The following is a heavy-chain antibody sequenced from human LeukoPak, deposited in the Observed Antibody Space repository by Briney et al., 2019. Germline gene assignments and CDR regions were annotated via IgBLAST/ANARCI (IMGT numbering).Heavy chain of an antibody. D-gene: IGHD1-26*01. CDR1: GGSISSSSYY. Sequence: SETLSLTCTVSGGSISSSSYYWGWIRQPPGKGLEWIGSIYYSGSTYYNPSLKSRVTISVDTSKNQFSPKLSSVTAADTAVYYCARHGKAATYYFDYWGQGTLVTVSS. V-gene: IGHV4-39*01. J-gene: IGHJ4*02. CDR3: ARHGKAATYYFDY. CDR2: IYYSGST.